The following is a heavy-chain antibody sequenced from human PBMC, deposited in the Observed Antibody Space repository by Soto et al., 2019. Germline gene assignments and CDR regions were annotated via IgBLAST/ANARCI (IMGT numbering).Heavy chain of an antibody. D-gene: IGHD6-25*01. CDR1: GYSFTSYW. CDR3: ASREAAPSSYYYGVEV. CDR2: IYPGDSDT. V-gene: IGHV5-51*03. Sequence: EVQLVQSGAEVKEPGESLKISCKGSGYSFTSYWIGWVRQMPGKGLEWMGIIYPGDSDTRYSPSFQGQVTISADKSITTAYLQWNSLKASDTAIYYCASREAAPSSYYYGVEVWGQGTAVIVSS. J-gene: IGHJ6*02.